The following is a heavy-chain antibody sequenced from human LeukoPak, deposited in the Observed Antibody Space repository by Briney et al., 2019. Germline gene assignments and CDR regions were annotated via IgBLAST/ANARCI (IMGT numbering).Heavy chain of an antibody. CDR3: ARHADSSGYYFFDF. CDR1: RGSISSSNFY. D-gene: IGHD3-22*01. J-gene: IGHJ4*02. V-gene: IGHV4-39*01. CDR2: MYHRGST. Sequence: PSETLSLTCTVSRGSISSSNFYWGWLRQPPGKGLEWFGSMYHRGSTYYNPSLKSRVTISVDTSKNQFSLNLSSVTAADTAVYYCARHADSSGYYFFDFWGQGTLVTVSS.